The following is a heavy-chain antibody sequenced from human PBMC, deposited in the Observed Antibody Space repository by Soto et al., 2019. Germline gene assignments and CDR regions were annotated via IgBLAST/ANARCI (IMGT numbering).Heavy chain of an antibody. Sequence: QVQLQESGPGLVKPSQTLSLTCTVSGGSISSGGYYWSWIRQHPGKGLEWIGYIYYSGSTYYNPCLKSRVTLSVDTSKNQFALKLSSVTAADTAVYYFAREVGVVVVPAAIQGYYYYGMDVWGQGTTVTVSS. V-gene: IGHV4-31*03. CDR1: GGSISSGGYY. J-gene: IGHJ6*02. CDR2: IYYSGST. D-gene: IGHD2-2*02. CDR3: AREVGVVVVPAAIQGYYYYGMDV.